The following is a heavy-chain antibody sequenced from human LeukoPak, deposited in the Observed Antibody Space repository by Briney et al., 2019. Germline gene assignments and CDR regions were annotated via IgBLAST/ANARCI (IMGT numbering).Heavy chain of an antibody. V-gene: IGHV1-69*13. J-gene: IGHJ6*02. D-gene: IGHD2-2*01. CDR3: ARGRTAAVMYYGMDV. CDR2: IIPIFGTA. CDR1: GGTFSSYA. Sequence: SVKVSCKASGGTFSSYAISWVRQAPGQGLEWMGGIIPIFGTANYAQKFQGRVTITADGSTSTAYMELSSLRSEDTAVYYCARGRTAAVMYYGMDVWGQGTTVTVSS.